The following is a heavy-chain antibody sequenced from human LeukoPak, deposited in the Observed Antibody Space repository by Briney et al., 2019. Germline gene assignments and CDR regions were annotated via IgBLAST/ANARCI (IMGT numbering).Heavy chain of an antibody. J-gene: IGHJ6*02. D-gene: IGHD2-2*01. CDR1: GGSISSGGYC. CDR2: IYYSGST. V-gene: IGHV4-31*03. Sequence: SQTLSLTCTVSGGSISSGGYCWSWIRQHRGEGLEWIGYIYYSGSTYYNPSLRSRVTLSVDTSKNQFSLKLTSGAATDTAVYYCARDRVVVVPASSAQYYYGMDVWGQGTTVTVSS. CDR3: ARDRVVVVPASSAQYYYGMDV.